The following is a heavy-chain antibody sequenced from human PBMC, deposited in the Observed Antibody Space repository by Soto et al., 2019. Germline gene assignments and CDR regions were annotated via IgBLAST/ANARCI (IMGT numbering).Heavy chain of an antibody. Sequence: QVQLQESGPGLVKPSQTLSLTCTVSGGSISSGDYYWSWIRQPPGKGLEWIGYINYSGSTYYNPCLKSRVTITVDTSQNQFSLKLSSVTAADTAVYYCDRGTTIRYFGWWKNYYYYSMGVWGQGTTVTVSS. V-gene: IGHV4-30-4*01. D-gene: IGHD3-9*01. CDR1: GGSISSGDYY. J-gene: IGHJ6*02. CDR3: DRGTTIRYFGWWKNYYYYSMGV. CDR2: INYSGST.